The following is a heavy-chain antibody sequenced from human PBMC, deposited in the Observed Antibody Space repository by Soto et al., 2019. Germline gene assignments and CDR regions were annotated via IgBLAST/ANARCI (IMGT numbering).Heavy chain of an antibody. J-gene: IGHJ6*03. Sequence: PGKGLEWIGYIYHSGSTYYNPSLKSRVTISVDRSKNQFSLKLSSVTAADTAVYFFFIQQVMELRGYRSVLDVWGK. CDR2: IYHSGST. V-gene: IGHV4-30-2*01. CDR3: FIQQVMELRGYRSVLDV. D-gene: IGHD1-26*01.